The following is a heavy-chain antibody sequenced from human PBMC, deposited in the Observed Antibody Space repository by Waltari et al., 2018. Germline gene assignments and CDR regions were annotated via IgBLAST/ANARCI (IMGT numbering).Heavy chain of an antibody. CDR2: ISYEGSNK. J-gene: IGHJ4*02. CDR1: GFTFSSYA. V-gene: IGHV3-30*01. CDR3: ARDLERYCSSTSCYSGSDY. Sequence: QVQLVESGGGVVQPGRSLRLSCAASGFTFSSYAMHWVRQAPGKGLEWVAVISYEGSNKYYADSVKGRFTISRDNSKNTLYLQMNSLRAEDTAVYYCARDLERYCSSTSCYSGSDYWGQGTLVTVSS. D-gene: IGHD2-2*01.